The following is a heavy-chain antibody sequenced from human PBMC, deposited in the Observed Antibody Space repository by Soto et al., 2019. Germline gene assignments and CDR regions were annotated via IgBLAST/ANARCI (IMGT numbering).Heavy chain of an antibody. CDR1: GYTFTSYY. CDR3: ARRVGNFYFFWSGSIGREKGYYYYMDV. Sequence: ASVKVSCKASGYTFTSYYMHWVRQAPGQGLEWMGIINPSGGSTSYAQKFQGRVTMTRDTSTSTVYMELSSLRSEDTAVYYCARRVGNFYFFWSGSIGREKGYYYYMDVWGKGTTVTSP. J-gene: IGHJ6*03. D-gene: IGHD3-3*01. CDR2: INPSGGST. V-gene: IGHV1-46*03.